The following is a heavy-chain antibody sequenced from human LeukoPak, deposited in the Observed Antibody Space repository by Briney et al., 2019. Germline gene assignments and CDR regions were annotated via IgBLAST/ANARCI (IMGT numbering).Heavy chain of an antibody. V-gene: IGHV3-30*18. Sequence: PGRSLRLSCAASGFTFSSYGMHWVRQAPGKGLEWVAVISYDGSNKYYADSVKGRFTISRDNSKNTLYLQMNSPRAEDTAVYYCAKSYADFYYYYGMDVWGQGTTVTVSS. CDR3: AKSYADFYYYYGMDV. D-gene: IGHD2-2*01. CDR2: ISYDGSNK. CDR1: GFTFSSYG. J-gene: IGHJ6*02.